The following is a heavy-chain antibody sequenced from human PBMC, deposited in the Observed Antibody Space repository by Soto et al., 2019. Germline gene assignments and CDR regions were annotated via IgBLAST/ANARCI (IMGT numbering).Heavy chain of an antibody. CDR3: ARVGITGTTFRGFDY. CDR1: GFTFSIYG. D-gene: IGHD1-20*01. Sequence: QVQLVESGGGVVQPGRSLRLSCAASGFTFSIYGMHWVRQAPGKGLEWVALIWFDGSNKYYEDSVKGRFTISRDNSKNTLYLQMNSLRAEDTAVYDCARVGITGTTFRGFDYWGQGTRVTVSS. J-gene: IGHJ4*02. CDR2: IWFDGSNK. V-gene: IGHV3-33*01.